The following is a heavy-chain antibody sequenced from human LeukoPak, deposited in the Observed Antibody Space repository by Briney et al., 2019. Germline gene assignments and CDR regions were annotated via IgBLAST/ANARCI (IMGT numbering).Heavy chain of an antibody. CDR1: GFTFSGYG. J-gene: IGHJ4*02. CDR2: IWYDGSNK. V-gene: IGHV3-30*02. CDR3: AKEEGYGDYDFDY. D-gene: IGHD4-17*01. Sequence: GGSLRLSCAASGFTFSGYGMHWVRQAPGKGLEWVAVIWYDGSNKYYADSVKGRFTISRDDSKNTLYLQMNSLRAEDTAVYYCAKEEGYGDYDFDYWGQGTLVTVSS.